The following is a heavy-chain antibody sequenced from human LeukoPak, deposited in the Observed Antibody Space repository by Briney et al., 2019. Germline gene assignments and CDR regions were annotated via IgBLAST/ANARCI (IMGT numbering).Heavy chain of an antibody. Sequence: GGSLRLSCAASGFTVSSNYMSWVRQAPGKGLEWVSIIYSGGSTYYADSVKGRFTISRDNSKNTLYLQMNSLRAEDTAVYYCAKVAASTIFGVVTYYYYMDVWGKGTTVTVSS. CDR3: AKVAASTIFGVVTYYYYMDV. J-gene: IGHJ6*03. CDR2: IYSGGST. V-gene: IGHV3-53*01. D-gene: IGHD3-3*01. CDR1: GFTVSSNY.